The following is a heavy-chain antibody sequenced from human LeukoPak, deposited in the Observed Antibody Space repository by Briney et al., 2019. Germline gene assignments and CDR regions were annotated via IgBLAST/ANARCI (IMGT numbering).Heavy chain of an antibody. CDR3: ARGREEVDFDY. V-gene: IGHV4-59*01. J-gene: IGHJ4*02. Sequence: PSETLSLTCTVSGGSISSYYWSWIRQPPGKGLEWIGYVYYSGSTNYNPSLKSRVTISVDTSKSQFSLKLSSVTAADTAVYYCARGREEVDFDYWGQGTLVTVSS. CDR2: VYYSGST. D-gene: IGHD2-15*01. CDR1: GGSISSYY.